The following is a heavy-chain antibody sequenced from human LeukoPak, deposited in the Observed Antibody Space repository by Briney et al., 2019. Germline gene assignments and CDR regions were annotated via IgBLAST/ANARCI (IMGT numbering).Heavy chain of an antibody. D-gene: IGHD2-2*01. Sequence: PGGSLRLSCAASGFTFSSYAMHWVRQAPGKGLEWVALISYDGSNKYYADSVKGRFTISRDNSKNTLYLQMDSLRAEDTAVYSCASLPPDIVVVPAAGLDYWGQGTLVTVSS. V-gene: IGHV3-30-3*01. CDR2: ISYDGSNK. CDR1: GFTFSSYA. J-gene: IGHJ4*02. CDR3: ASLPPDIVVVPAAGLDY.